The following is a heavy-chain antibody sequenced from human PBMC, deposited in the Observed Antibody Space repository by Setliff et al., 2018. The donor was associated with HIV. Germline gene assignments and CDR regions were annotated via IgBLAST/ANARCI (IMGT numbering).Heavy chain of an antibody. V-gene: IGHV1-18*01. D-gene: IGHD6-19*01. J-gene: IGHJ4*02. CDR3: TRDLGSSGWLSFFDY. CDR2: ISAYNGNT. CDR1: GYTFTSYG. Sequence: WASVKVSCKASGYTFTSYGISWVRQAPGQGPEWMGWISAYNGNTNYAQKLQGRVTMTTDTSTNTAYMELRSLRSDDTAIYYCTRDLGSSGWLSFFDYWGQGTLVTVSS.